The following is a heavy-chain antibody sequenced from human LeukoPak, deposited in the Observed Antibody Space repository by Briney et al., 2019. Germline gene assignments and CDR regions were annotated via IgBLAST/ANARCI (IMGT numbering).Heavy chain of an antibody. CDR3: ARDKQLDWAHYYYYYMDV. D-gene: IGHD1-1*01. J-gene: IGHJ6*03. V-gene: IGHV1-69*13. CDR1: GDSTSSYV. Sequence: SVKVSCKSSGDSTSSYVLSWVRQAPGQGLEWMGGIIPLFDKPNYAQKFQGRVTITADESTSTVYMEVTSLRSEDTAVYYCARDKQLDWAHYYYYYMDVWGKGTTVTVSS. CDR2: IIPLFDKP.